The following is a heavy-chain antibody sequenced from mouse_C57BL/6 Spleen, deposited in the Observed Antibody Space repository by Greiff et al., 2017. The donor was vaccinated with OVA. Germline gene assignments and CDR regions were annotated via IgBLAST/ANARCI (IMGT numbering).Heavy chain of an antibody. Sequence: QVQLQQPGAELVMPGASVKLSCKASGYTFTSYWMHWVKQRPGQGLEWIGEIDPSDSYTNYNQKFKGKSTLTVDKSSSTSDIQISSLTYEDSAGYCCARDYCGSNSSYWYFDVWGTGTTVTVSA. CDR2: IDPSDSYT. CDR3: ARDYCGSNSSYWYFDV. CDR1: GYTFTSYW. V-gene: IGHV1-69*01. D-gene: IGHD1-1*01. J-gene: IGHJ1*03.